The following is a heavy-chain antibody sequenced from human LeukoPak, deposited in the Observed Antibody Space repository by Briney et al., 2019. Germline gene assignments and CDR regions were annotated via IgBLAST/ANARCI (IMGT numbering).Heavy chain of an antibody. CDR2: ISSSTSRI. CDR1: GFTFNSYS. D-gene: IGHD7-27*01. Sequence: PGGSLRLSCGASGFTFNSYSMNWVRQAPGKGLEWVSYISSSTSRIYYADSVKGRFTIFRDSARRSLFLQMNSLRDEDTAVYYCARDIHWAFDYWGQGTLVTVSS. J-gene: IGHJ4*02. CDR3: ARDIHWAFDY. V-gene: IGHV3-48*02.